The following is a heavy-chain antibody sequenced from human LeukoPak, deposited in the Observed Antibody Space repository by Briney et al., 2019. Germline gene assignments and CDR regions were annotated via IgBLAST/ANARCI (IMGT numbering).Heavy chain of an antibody. Sequence: GGSLRLSCAASGFIFSNYWMHWVRQAPGEELVWVSRMNTDGSTINYADYVKGRFTISRDNAKNTLYLQMNSLTTEDTAVYYCATAGKYRFDNWDQGILVTVSS. CDR3: ATAGKYRFDN. CDR2: MNTDGSTI. D-gene: IGHD6-19*01. CDR1: GFIFSNYW. J-gene: IGHJ5*02. V-gene: IGHV3-74*01.